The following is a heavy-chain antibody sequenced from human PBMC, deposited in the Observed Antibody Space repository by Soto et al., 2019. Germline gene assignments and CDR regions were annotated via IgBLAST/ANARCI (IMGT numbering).Heavy chain of an antibody. CDR3: AKGRVLHIWGSYPIFDY. J-gene: IGHJ4*02. CDR2: ISGSGGST. Sequence: GGSLRLSCAASGFTFSSYAMSWVRQAPGKGLEWVSAISGSGGSTYYADSVKGRFTISRDNSKNTLYLQMNSLRAEDTAVYYCAKGRVLHIWGSYPIFDYWGQGTLVTVSS. D-gene: IGHD3-16*02. CDR1: GFTFSSYA. V-gene: IGHV3-23*01.